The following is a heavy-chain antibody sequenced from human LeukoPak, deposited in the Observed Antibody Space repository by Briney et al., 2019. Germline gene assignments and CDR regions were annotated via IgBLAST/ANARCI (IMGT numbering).Heavy chain of an antibody. V-gene: IGHV4-59*12. J-gene: IGHJ4*02. CDR2: IYYSGST. CDR3: APITTSGAFDH. CDR1: GGSISSYY. Sequence: PSETLSLTCTVSGGSISSYYWSWIRQPPGKGLEWIGYIYYSGSTNYNPSLKSRVTISVDTSKNQFSLKLSSVTAADTAVYYCAPITTSGAFDHWGQGTLVTVSS. D-gene: IGHD1-1*01.